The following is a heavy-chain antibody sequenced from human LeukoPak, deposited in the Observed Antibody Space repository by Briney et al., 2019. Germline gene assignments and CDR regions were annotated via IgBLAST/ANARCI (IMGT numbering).Heavy chain of an antibody. Sequence: PGGSLRLSCAASGFTFSSYSMNWVRQAPGKGLEWVSYISSSSSTIYSADSVKGRFTISRDNAKNSLYLQMNSLRAEDTAVYYCASTTYYYDSSGYYFPLDFDYWGQGTLVTVSS. CDR3: ASTTYYYDSSGYYFPLDFDY. CDR1: GFTFSSYS. J-gene: IGHJ4*02. CDR2: ISSSSSTI. D-gene: IGHD3-22*01. V-gene: IGHV3-48*01.